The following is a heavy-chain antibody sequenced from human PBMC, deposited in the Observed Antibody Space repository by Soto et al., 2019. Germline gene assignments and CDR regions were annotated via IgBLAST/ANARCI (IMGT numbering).Heavy chain of an antibody. V-gene: IGHV3-74*01. J-gene: IGHJ4*02. Sequence: GGSLRLSCAVSGFTLSNYWMHWFRQVPGKGLVWVSRISSDGSSTAYADSVKGRFTISRDNSKNTVYLQMNSLGAEDTAVYYSARITAPPFWGLGTLVTVSS. CDR3: ARITAPPF. CDR1: GFTLSNYW. D-gene: IGHD5-18*01. CDR2: ISSDGSST.